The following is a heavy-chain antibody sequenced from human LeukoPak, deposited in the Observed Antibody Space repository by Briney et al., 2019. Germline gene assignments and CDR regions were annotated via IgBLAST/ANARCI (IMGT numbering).Heavy chain of an antibody. CDR3: ARGTPRLFDY. CDR2: IYYSGSA. D-gene: IGHD2-15*01. Sequence: SQTLSLTCTVSGGSISSGGHYWSWIRQPPAKGLEWIGYIYYSGSAYYNPSLESRVTISIDTSKNQFSLKLTSVTAADTAVYFCARGTPRLFDYWGQGTLVTVSS. J-gene: IGHJ4*02. V-gene: IGHV4-31*03. CDR1: GGSISSGGHY.